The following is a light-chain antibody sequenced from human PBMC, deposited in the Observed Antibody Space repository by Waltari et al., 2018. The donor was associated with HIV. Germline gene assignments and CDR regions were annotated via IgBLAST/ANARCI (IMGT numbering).Light chain of an antibody. CDR3: QVWDSSSDHWV. CDR1: NIGSNS. V-gene: IGLV3-21*04. CDR2: FVS. J-gene: IGLJ3*02. Sequence: SYVLTQPPSVSVAPGKTARITCGGNNIGSNSEHWYQQQPGQAPVPGLHFVSDRPPGIPGRFSGSNAGNTATLTISRVEAGDEADYYCQVWDSSSDHWVFGGGTKLTVL.